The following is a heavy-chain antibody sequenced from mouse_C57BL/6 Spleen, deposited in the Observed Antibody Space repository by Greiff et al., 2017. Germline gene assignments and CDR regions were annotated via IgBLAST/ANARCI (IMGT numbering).Heavy chain of an antibody. J-gene: IGHJ4*01. V-gene: IGHV1-64*01. CDR1: CYTFTSYW. CDR2: IHPNSGST. D-gene: IGHD4-1*01. Sequence: VQLQQSGAELVKPGASVKLSCKASCYTFTSYWMHWVKQRPGQGLEWIGMIHPNSGSTNYNERFKSKATLTVDKSSSTAYMQLSSLTSEDSAVYYCAGTLYAMDYWGQGTSVTVSS. CDR3: AGTLYAMDY.